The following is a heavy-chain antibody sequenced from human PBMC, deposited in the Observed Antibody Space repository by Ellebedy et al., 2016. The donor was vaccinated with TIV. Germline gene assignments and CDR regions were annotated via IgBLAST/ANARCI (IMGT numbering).Heavy chain of an antibody. V-gene: IGHV3-23*01. Sequence: GESLKISXAASGFTFSSYAMSWVRQAPGKGLEWVSAISGSGGSTYYADSVKGRFTISRDNSKNTLYLQMNSLRAEDTAVYYCASPASTVTTDPPSFDYWGQGTLVTVSS. CDR1: GFTFSSYA. CDR2: ISGSGGST. J-gene: IGHJ4*02. CDR3: ASPASTVTTDPPSFDY. D-gene: IGHD4-17*01.